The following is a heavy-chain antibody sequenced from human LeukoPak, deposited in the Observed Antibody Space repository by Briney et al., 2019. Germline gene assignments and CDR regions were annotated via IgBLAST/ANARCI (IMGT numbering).Heavy chain of an antibody. CDR2: ISGSGRDT. CDR1: GFSLSSYA. V-gene: IGHV3-23*01. CDR3: AKVTSSGSYYYFDY. D-gene: IGHD1-26*01. Sequence: GGSLRLSCAASGFSLSSYAMSWVRQSPGKGLEWVSSISGSGRDTCYADSVKGRFTISRDISKSTLFLQMNSLRADDTAVYYCAKVTSSGSYYYFDYWGQGTLVTVSS. J-gene: IGHJ4*02.